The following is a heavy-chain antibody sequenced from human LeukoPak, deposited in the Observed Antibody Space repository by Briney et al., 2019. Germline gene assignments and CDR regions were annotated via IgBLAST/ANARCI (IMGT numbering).Heavy chain of an antibody. CDR2: IYYSGST. CDR3: ARDKTSGDYTFDY. Sequence: SETLSLTCTVSGGSISSSSYYWGWIRQPPGKGLEWIGSIYYSGSTYYNPSLKSRVTISVDTSKNQFSLKLSSVTAADTAVYYCARDKTSGDYTFDYWGQGTLVTVSS. J-gene: IGHJ4*02. D-gene: IGHD4-17*01. V-gene: IGHV4-39*07. CDR1: GGSISSSSYY.